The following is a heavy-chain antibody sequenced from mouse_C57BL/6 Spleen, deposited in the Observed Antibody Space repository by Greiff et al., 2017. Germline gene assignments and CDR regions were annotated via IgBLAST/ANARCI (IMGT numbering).Heavy chain of an antibody. D-gene: IGHD1-1*01. CDR1: GYTFTSYW. Sequence: VQLQQPGAELVMPGASVKLSCKASGYTFTSYWMHWVKQRPGQGLEWIGEIDPSDSYTNYNQKFKGKSTLTVDKSSSTAYMQLSSLTSEGSAVYYCARYGSSYDWYFDVWGTGTTVTVSS. CDR3: ARYGSSYDWYFDV. V-gene: IGHV1-69*01. J-gene: IGHJ1*03. CDR2: IDPSDSYT.